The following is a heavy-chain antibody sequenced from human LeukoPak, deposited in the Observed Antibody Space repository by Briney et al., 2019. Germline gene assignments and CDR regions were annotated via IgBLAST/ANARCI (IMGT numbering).Heavy chain of an antibody. Sequence: ASVKVSCKASGYTFTSYGISWVRQAPGQGLEWMGWISAYNGNTNYAQKLQGRVTVTTDTSTSTAYMELRSLRSDDTAVYYCARALHDDSSGYPFDYWGQGTLVTVSS. CDR2: ISAYNGNT. V-gene: IGHV1-18*01. J-gene: IGHJ4*02. CDR1: GYTFTSYG. D-gene: IGHD3-22*01. CDR3: ARALHDDSSGYPFDY.